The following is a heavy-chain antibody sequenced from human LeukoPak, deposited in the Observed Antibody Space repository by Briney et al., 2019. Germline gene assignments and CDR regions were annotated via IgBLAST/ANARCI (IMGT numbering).Heavy chain of an antibody. CDR2: IIPFFGTA. Sequence: SVKVSCKASGDTFSTYAISWVRQAPGQGLEWMGGIIPFFGTANYAQKFQDRVTITTDESTSTAYMGLSSLRSDDTAVYYCARLGANSGYDYYFDYWGQGTLVIVSS. D-gene: IGHD5-12*01. J-gene: IGHJ4*02. V-gene: IGHV1-69*05. CDR1: GDTFSTYA. CDR3: ARLGANSGYDYYFDY.